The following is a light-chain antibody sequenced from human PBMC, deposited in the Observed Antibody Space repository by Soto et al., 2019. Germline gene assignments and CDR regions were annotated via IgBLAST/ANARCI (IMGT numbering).Light chain of an antibody. CDR1: QDIRID. Sequence: AIQMTQSPSSLSASVGDRVTITCRASQDIRIDLGGYQQKPGRAPKLLIYAASSLQSGVPSRFSGSGSGTDFTLTISSLLPEDFATYYCLQDYSYPYTFGQGTKLEIK. CDR3: LQDYSYPYT. CDR2: AAS. V-gene: IGKV1-6*01. J-gene: IGKJ2*01.